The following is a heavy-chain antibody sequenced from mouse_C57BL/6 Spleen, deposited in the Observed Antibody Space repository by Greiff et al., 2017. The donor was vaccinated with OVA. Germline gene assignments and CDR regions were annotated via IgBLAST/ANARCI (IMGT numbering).Heavy chain of an antibody. CDR3: ARTPYGNCGGYFDV. V-gene: IGHV1-58*01. CDR1: GYTFTSYG. D-gene: IGHD2-1*01. J-gene: IGHJ1*03. Sequence: EVQLQQSGAELVRPGSSVKMSCKTSGYTFTSYGINWVKQRPGQGLEWIGYIYIGNGYTEYTEKFKGKATLPSDTSSITAYMQLSSLTSEDSAIYFCARTPYGNCGGYFDVWGTGTTVTVSS. CDR2: IYIGNGYT.